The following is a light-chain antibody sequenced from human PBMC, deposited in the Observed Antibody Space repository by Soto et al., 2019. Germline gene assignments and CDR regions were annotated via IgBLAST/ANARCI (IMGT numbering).Light chain of an antibody. Sequence: EIVLTQSPGTLSLSPGQRATLSCRASQIVSTNYLAWYQHKPGQAPRLLIYGASTRATGIPDRFSGSGSGTDFTLTISGLESEDFAVYYCQLYGDSPMYTSGQGTKLEIK. J-gene: IGKJ2*01. CDR3: QLYGDSPMYT. CDR2: GAS. CDR1: QIVSTNY. V-gene: IGKV3-20*01.